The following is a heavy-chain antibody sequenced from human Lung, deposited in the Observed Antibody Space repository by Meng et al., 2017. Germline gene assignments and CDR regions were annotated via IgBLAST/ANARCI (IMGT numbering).Heavy chain of an antibody. V-gene: IGHV4-34*01. D-gene: IGHD2-15*01. CDR2: NNHRGRT. J-gene: IGHJ4*02. CDR3: ARDQGGAGGY. Sequence: QVQLQQWGAGELKPSETLSLTCAVYVGSFSGYQWNWIRQSPGKGLEWIGDNNHRGRTNYNPSLKSRVTISVDTSKNQFSLKLSSVTAADTAVYYCARDQGGAGGYWGQGTLVTVSS. CDR1: VGSFSGYQ.